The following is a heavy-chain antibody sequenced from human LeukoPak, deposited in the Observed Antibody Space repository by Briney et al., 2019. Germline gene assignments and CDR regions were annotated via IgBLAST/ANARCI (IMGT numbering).Heavy chain of an antibody. V-gene: IGHV1-18*01. D-gene: IGHD3-9*01. Sequence: ASVKGSCKASGYTFTSYGISWVRQAPGQGLEWMGWISAYNGNTNYAQKLQGRVTMTTDTSTSTAYMELRSLRSDDTAVYYCARLRYFDWLLPNFDYWGQGTLVTVSS. J-gene: IGHJ4*02. CDR3: ARLRYFDWLLPNFDY. CDR2: ISAYNGNT. CDR1: GYTFTSYG.